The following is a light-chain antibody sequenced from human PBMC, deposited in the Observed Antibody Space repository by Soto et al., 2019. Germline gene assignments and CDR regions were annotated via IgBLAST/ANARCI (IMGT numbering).Light chain of an antibody. J-gene: IGKJ4*01. V-gene: IGKV3-20*01. Sequence: RTVSWYTGERATXSCRASQSVSNNYLAWYHEGPGQAARVLIYGASNRAAGIRGRFSGNGSGTDFTLTIRKLGAESFAVYYCHQQTNFPLTFAVRTRVDIK. CDR2: GAS. CDR1: QSVSNNY. CDR3: HQQTNFPLT.